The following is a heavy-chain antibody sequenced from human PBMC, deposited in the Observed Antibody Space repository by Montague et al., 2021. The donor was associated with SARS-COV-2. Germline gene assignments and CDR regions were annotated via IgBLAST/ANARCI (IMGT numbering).Heavy chain of an antibody. J-gene: IGHJ6*02. CDR2: IYYSGST. CDR1: VGSISSSGYY. Sequence: SETLSLTCTVSVGSISSSGYYWGWIRQPPGKGLEWIGSIYYSGSTYYNPSLKSRVTISVDTSKNQFSLKLSSVTAADTAVYYCARLVETYYYYYGMDVWGQGTTVTVSS. D-gene: IGHD4-23*01. V-gene: IGHV4-39*01. CDR3: ARLVETYYYYYGMDV.